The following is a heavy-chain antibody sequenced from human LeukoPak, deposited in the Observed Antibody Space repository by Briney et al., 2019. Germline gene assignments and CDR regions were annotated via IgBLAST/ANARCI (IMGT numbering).Heavy chain of an antibody. CDR2: IYGHGST. V-gene: IGHV3-53*01. J-gene: IGHJ4*02. Sequence: PGGSLRLSCAVSGFTVSSNYMSWVRQAPGKGLEWVSVIYGHGSTYYADSVKGRFTISRDNSKNTLYLQMNSLRAEDTAVYYRATDRDYGGFDYWGQGTLVTVSS. CDR3: ATDRDYGGFDY. CDR1: GFTVSSNY. D-gene: IGHD4-23*01.